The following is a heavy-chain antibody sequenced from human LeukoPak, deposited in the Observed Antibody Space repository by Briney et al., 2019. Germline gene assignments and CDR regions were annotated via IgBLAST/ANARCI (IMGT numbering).Heavy chain of an antibody. CDR2: ISSSGSTI. V-gene: IGHV3-48*03. CDR1: GFTFSSYE. J-gene: IGHJ4*02. D-gene: IGHD3-22*01. Sequence: GGSLRLSCAASGFTFSSYEMNWVRQAPGKGLEWVAYISSSGSTIYYADSVKGRFTISRDNSKNTLYLQMNSLRAEDTAVYYCARPAVYYYYDSTGYLGPHFDYWGQGTLVTVSS. CDR3: ARPAVYYYYDSTGYLGPHFDY.